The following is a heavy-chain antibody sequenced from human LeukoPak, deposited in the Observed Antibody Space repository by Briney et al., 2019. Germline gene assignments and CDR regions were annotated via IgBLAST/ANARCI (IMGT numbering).Heavy chain of an antibody. D-gene: IGHD2-2*02. V-gene: IGHV4-39*01. CDR2: IYYSGST. CDR3: ARHLGGYCSSTSCYTLFDY. J-gene: IGHJ4*02. Sequence: NSSETLSLTCTVSGGSISSSSYYWGWIRQPPGKGLEWIGSIYYSGSTYYNPSLKSRVTISVDTSKNQFSLKLSSVTAADTAVYYCARHLGGYCSSTSCYTLFDYWGQGTLVTVSS. CDR1: GGSISSSSYY.